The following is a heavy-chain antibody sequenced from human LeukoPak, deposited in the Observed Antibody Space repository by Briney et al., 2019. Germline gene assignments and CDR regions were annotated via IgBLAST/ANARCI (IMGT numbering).Heavy chain of an antibody. Sequence: SETLSLTCAVYGGSFSGYYWSWIRQPPGKGLEWIGEINHSGSTNYNPSLKSRVTISVDTSKNQFSLKLSSVTAADTAVYYCARATYYDYVWGSYRHDAFDIWGQGTMVTVSS. CDR1: GGSFSGYY. V-gene: IGHV4-34*01. J-gene: IGHJ3*02. CDR2: INHSGST. D-gene: IGHD3-16*02. CDR3: ARATYYDYVWGSYRHDAFDI.